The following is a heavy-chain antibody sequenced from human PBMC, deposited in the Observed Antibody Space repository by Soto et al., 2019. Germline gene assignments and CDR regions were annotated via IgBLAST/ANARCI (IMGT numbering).Heavy chain of an antibody. Sequence: GGSLRLSCAASGFTFISCAMGWVRQAPWKGLEWVSDIIDSGGSTYYADSVKGRFTISRDNSKSTLYLQMNSLRAEDTALYYCAKGRSYYYYYGVDVWGQGTTVTVSS. CDR3: AKGRSYYYYYGVDV. V-gene: IGHV3-23*01. J-gene: IGHJ6*02. CDR1: GFTFISCA. CDR2: IIDSGGST.